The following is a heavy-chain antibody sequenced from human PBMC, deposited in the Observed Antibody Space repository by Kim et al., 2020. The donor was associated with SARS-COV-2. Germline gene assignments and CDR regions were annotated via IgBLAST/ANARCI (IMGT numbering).Heavy chain of an antibody. CDR3: ARDPMVRGVTPDAFDI. CDR1: GFTFSSYG. CDR2: IWYDGSNK. Sequence: GGSLRLSCAASGFTFSSYGMHWVRQAPGKGLEWVAVIWYDGSNKYYADSVKGRFTISRDNSKNTLYLQMNSLRAEDTAVYYCARDPMVRGVTPDAFDIWGQGTMVTVSS. J-gene: IGHJ3*02. V-gene: IGHV3-33*01. D-gene: IGHD3-10*01.